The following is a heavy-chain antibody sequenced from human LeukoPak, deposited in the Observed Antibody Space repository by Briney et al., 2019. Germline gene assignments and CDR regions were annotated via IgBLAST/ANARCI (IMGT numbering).Heavy chain of an antibody. V-gene: IGHV3-13*01. J-gene: IGHJ4*02. CDR1: GFTFSSYE. D-gene: IGHD5-18*01. Sequence: PGGSLRLSCAASGFTFSSYEMNWVRQAPGKGLEWVSGIDTAGDTYYPGSVKGRFTISRQDAKNSLYLQMNNLRAGDTAVYYCARVRVDRGYAYFDYWGQGTLVTVSS. CDR2: IDTAGDT. CDR3: ARVRVDRGYAYFDY.